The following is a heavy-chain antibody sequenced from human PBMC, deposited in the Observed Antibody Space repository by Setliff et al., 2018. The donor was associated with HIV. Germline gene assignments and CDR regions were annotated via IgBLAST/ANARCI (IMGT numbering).Heavy chain of an antibody. CDR3: ARHAAGPGASFP. CDR1: GYSMSSGYY. CDR2: VYHTGST. J-gene: IGHJ5*02. Sequence: PSETLSLTCGVSGYSMSSGYYWGWIRQPPGKGLEWIGNVYHTGSTYYNPSLKSRVTISVDTSKNQFSLKLSSVIAADTAVYYCARHAAGPGASFPWGRGILVTVSS. V-gene: IGHV4-38-2*01. D-gene: IGHD1-26*01.